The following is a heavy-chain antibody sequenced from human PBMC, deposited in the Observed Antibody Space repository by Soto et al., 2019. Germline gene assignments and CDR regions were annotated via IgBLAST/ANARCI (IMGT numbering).Heavy chain of an antibody. D-gene: IGHD4-17*01. CDR1: GGSFSGYY. V-gene: IGHV4-34*01. Sequence: PSETLSLTCAVYGGSFSGYYWSWIRQPPGKGLEWIGEINHSGSTNYNPSLKSRVTISVDTSKNQFSLKLSSVTAADTAVYYCARGRLRYGFDPWGQGTLVTVSS. CDR2: INHSGST. J-gene: IGHJ5*02. CDR3: ARGRLRYGFDP.